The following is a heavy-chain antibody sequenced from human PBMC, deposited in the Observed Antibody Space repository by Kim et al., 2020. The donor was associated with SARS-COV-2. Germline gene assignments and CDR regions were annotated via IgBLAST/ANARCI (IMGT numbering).Heavy chain of an antibody. D-gene: IGHD6-19*01. Sequence: GGSLRLSCAASGFTFSSYGMHWVRQAPGKGLEWVAVIWYDGSNKYYADSVKGRFTISRDNSKNTLYLQMNSLRAEDTAVYYCARNSGWRKYYFDYWGQGTLVTVSS. J-gene: IGHJ4*02. CDR3: ARNSGWRKYYFDY. CDR2: IWYDGSNK. CDR1: GFTFSSYG. V-gene: IGHV3-33*01.